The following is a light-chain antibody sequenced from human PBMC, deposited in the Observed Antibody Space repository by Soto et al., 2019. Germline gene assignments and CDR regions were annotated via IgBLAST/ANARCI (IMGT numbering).Light chain of an antibody. CDR1: SSNIGAGYD. CDR3: QSYDSSLSGSYL. J-gene: IGLJ1*01. CDR2: GNS. V-gene: IGLV1-40*01. Sequence: QSALTQPPSVSGAPGQRVTISCTGSSSNIGAGYDVHWYQQLPGTAPKLLIYGNSNRPSGVPDRFSGSKSGTSASLAITGLQAEDEADYYCQSYDSSLSGSYLFGTGTKVTVL.